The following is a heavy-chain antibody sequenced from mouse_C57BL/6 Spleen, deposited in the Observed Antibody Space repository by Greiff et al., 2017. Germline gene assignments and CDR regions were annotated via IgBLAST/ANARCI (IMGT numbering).Heavy chain of an antibody. Sequence: QVQLQQPGAELVKPGASVKLSCKASGYTFTSYWMHWVKQRPGQGLEWIGMIHPNSGSTNYNEKFKSKATLTVDKSSSTAYMQLSSLTSEDSAVYYCARPPPSNWDVEGYFDYWGQGTTLTVSS. CDR2: IHPNSGST. J-gene: IGHJ2*01. D-gene: IGHD4-1*01. V-gene: IGHV1-64*01. CDR1: GYTFTSYW. CDR3: ARPPPSNWDVEGYFDY.